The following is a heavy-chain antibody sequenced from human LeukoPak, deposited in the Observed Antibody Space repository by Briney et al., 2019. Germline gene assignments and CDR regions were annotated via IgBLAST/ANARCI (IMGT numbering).Heavy chain of an antibody. CDR3: ARGPGYSSGWYVLSVDY. D-gene: IGHD6-19*01. J-gene: IGHJ4*02. V-gene: IGHV3-30-3*01. CDR1: GFTFSSYA. CDR2: ISYDGSNK. Sequence: GRSLRLSCAASGFTFSSYAMHWVRQAPGKGLEWVAVISYDGSNKYYADSVKGRFTTSRDNSKNMLYLQMNSLSAEDTAVYYCARGPGYSSGWYVLSVDYWGQGTLVTVSS.